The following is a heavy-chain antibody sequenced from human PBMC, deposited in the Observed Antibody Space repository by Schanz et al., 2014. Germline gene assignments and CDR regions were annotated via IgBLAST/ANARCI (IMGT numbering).Heavy chain of an antibody. J-gene: IGHJ4*02. CDR2: LYYTGKT. CDR1: GGSISTSSRY. Sequence: QLHLQESGPGLAKPSETLSLICSVSGGSISTSSRYWGWIRQSPGKGLEWLGSLYYTGKTHYNPSLKSQVTISLDTPKNQFSLNLTSVTAADTAVYYCVRHGNYEFWHGPTPQFENWGQGTLVTVS. CDR3: VRHGNYEFWHGPTPQFEN. D-gene: IGHD3-3*01. V-gene: IGHV4-39*01.